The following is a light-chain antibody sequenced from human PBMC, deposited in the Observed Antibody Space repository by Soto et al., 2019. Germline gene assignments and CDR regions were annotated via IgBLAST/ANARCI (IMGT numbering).Light chain of an antibody. J-gene: IGKJ4*01. CDR2: AAS. V-gene: IGKV1-27*01. CDR3: QKYNSAPLT. CDR1: QVIRNY. Sequence: DIQLTQSPSFLSASVGYRFTITCRASQVIRNYLAWYQQKPGRAPKPLIYAASTLQAGVPSRFSGSGSGTDFTLTISSLQPEDVAAYYCQKYNSAPLTFGGGTKGDIK.